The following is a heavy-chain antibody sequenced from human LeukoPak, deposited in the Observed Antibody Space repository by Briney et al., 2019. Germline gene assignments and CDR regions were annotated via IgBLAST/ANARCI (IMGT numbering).Heavy chain of an antibody. CDR2: ISSSSRTI. Sequence: PGGSLRLSCAASGFTFSTYDMNWVRQAPGKGLEWVSYISSSSRTISYADSVKGRFTISRDHAKNSLYLQMNSLRAEDTAVYYCPRRRYYAMDVRGQGATVTASS. CDR3: PRRRYYAMDV. D-gene: IGHD5-24*01. V-gene: IGHV3-48*01. CDR1: GFTFSTYD. J-gene: IGHJ6*01.